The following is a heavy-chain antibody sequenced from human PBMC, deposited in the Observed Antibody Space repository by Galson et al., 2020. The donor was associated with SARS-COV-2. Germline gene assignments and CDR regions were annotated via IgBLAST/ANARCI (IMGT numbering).Heavy chain of an antibody. V-gene: IGHV3-11*01. CDR1: GFTFSDHY. CDR3: TRDPRLLDY. CDR2: IGQRGGDI. Sequence: TGGSLRLSCAASGFTFSDHYMTWMRQAPGKGLEWVSYIGQRGGDIKYADSVKGRFTISRDNARNSLYLQVNSLRGDDTAMYYCTRDPRLLDYWGQGTLVTVSS. J-gene: IGHJ4*02. D-gene: IGHD2-15*01.